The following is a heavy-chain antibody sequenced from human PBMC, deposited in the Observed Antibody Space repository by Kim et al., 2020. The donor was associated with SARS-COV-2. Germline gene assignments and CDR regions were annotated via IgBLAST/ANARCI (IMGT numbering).Heavy chain of an antibody. V-gene: IGHV1-8*01. CDR2: MNPNSGNT. D-gene: IGHD7-27*01. Sequence: ASVKVSCKASGNTFTSYDINWVRQATGQGPEWMGRMNPNSGNTGYAQKFQGRVTMTRDASISTAYMELSSLRSEDTAVYYCARGPRNWGFDYWGQGTRVTVSS. CDR3: ARGPRNWGFDY. CDR1: GNTFTSYD. J-gene: IGHJ4*02.